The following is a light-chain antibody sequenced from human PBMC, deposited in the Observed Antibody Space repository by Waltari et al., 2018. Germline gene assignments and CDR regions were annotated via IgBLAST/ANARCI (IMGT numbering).Light chain of an antibody. CDR1: QTVSTIA. J-gene: IGKJ4*01. CDR3: QQYDGIVVT. Sequence: ELVLTQSPGTLSLSPGDRATLSCRASQTVSTIALSWHQQKPGQAPRVLIYSTYNLATGIPVRFSGSGSGTDFTLTINRLAPEDFAMYYCQQYDGIVVTFGGGTKVEI. V-gene: IGKV3-20*01. CDR2: STY.